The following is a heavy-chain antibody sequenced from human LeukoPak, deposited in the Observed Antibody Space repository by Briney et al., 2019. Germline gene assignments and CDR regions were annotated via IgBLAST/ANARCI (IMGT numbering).Heavy chain of an antibody. CDR1: GFTFSSNW. Sequence: PGGSLRLSCAASGFTFSSNWMSWVRQAPGKGLEWVAIIKQDGSEKYYVDSVKGRFTISRDNAKNSLYLQMSSLRADDTAVYYCARRLLAVAGFNFDYWGQGSLVTVSS. J-gene: IGHJ4*02. CDR3: ARRLLAVAGFNFDY. CDR2: IKQDGSEK. D-gene: IGHD6-19*01. V-gene: IGHV3-7*04.